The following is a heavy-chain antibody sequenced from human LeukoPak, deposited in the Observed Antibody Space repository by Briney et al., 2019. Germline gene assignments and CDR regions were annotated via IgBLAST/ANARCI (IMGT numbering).Heavy chain of an antibody. CDR2: INPDSGFT. CDR1: GYKFTDDY. V-gene: IGHV1-2*02. CDR3: APTAEAYTSWWKV. J-gene: IGHJ4*02. Sequence: ASVKVSCRASGYKFTDDYMHWVRQAPGQGLEFMGWINPDSGFTNYAQKFKGRVTMTRDTSISTAYLEVRSLTSDDTAVYYCAPTAEAYTSWWKVWGQGTLVTVSS. D-gene: IGHD3-16*01.